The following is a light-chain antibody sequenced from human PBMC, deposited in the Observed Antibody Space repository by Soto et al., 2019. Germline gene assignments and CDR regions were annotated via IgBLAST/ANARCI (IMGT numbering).Light chain of an antibody. CDR2: GVS. CDR1: QSVTSN. Sequence: EIVLTQSSATLSLSPGERATLSCRASQSVTSNALAWYQQKNGQPPRILIYGVSSRATGIPDRFSGSGSGTDFTLTISSLEPEDFEVYYCQQRSKSPLTFGGGTKVDIK. V-gene: IGKV3-11*01. J-gene: IGKJ4*01. CDR3: QQRSKSPLT.